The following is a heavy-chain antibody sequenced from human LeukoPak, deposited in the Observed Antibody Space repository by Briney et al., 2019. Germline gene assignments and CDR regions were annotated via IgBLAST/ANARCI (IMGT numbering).Heavy chain of an antibody. J-gene: IGHJ4*02. V-gene: IGHV3-30*18. CDR2: ISYDGSNK. Sequence: GRSLRLSCAACGFTFSSYGMHWVRQAPGKGLEWVAVISYDGSNKYYADSVKGRFTISRDNSKNTLYLQMNSLRAEDTAVYYCAKDFYGDFLYYFDYWGQGTLVTVSS. CDR1: GFTFSSYG. CDR3: AKDFYGDFLYYFDY. D-gene: IGHD4-17*01.